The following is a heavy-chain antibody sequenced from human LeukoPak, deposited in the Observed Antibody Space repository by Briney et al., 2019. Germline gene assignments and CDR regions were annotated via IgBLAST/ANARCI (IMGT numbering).Heavy chain of an antibody. CDR1: GFTFDDYA. Sequence: GRSLRLSCAASGFTFDDYAMHWVRQAPGKGLEWVSGISWNSGSIGYADSVKGRFTISRDNAKNSLYLQMNSLRAEDTAVYYCAKGAYDYVEIGYFDHWGQGTLVTVSS. D-gene: IGHD5-12*01. CDR3: AKGAYDYVEIGYFDH. V-gene: IGHV3-9*01. CDR2: ISWNSGSI. J-gene: IGHJ4*02.